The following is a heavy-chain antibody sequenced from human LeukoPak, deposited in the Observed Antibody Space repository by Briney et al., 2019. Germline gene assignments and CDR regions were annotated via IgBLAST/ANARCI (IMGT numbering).Heavy chain of an antibody. CDR3: AKDYSSGWYPDAFDI. V-gene: IGHV3-21*04. CDR2: ISSSSSYI. CDR1: GFTFSSYS. D-gene: IGHD6-19*01. Sequence: GGSLRLSCAASGFTFSSYSMNWVRQAPGKGLEWVSSISSSSSYIYYADSVKGRFTISRDNSKNTLYLQMNSLRAEDTAVYYCAKDYSSGWYPDAFDIWGQGTMVTVSS. J-gene: IGHJ3*02.